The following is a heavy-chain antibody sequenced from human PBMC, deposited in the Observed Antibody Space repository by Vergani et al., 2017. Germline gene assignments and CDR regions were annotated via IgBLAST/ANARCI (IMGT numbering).Heavy chain of an antibody. Sequence: QVQLVQSGAEVKKPGASVKVSCKASGYTFTELSMHWVRQAPGKGLEWMGGFDPEDGETIYAQKFQGRVTMTEDTSTDTAYMELRSLRSEDTAVYYCATVLRDGRWEYYYYMDVWGKRTTVTVSS. J-gene: IGHJ6*03. CDR1: GYTFTELS. CDR3: ATVLRDGRWEYYYYMDV. V-gene: IGHV1-24*01. D-gene: IGHD1-26*01. CDR2: FDPEDGET.